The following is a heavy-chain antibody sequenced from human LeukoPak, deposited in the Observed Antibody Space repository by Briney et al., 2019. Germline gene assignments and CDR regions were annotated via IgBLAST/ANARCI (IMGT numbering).Heavy chain of an antibody. J-gene: IGHJ4*02. CDR2: ISGSDDST. V-gene: IGHV3-23*01. Sequence: GGSLRLSCAASGFTFSSYWMSWVRQAPGKGLEWVSAISGSDDSTYYADSVKGRFTTSRDNSKNTLYLQMNSLRAEDTAVYYCAKGTTMVRGVIITFDDWGQGTLVTVSS. D-gene: IGHD3-10*01. CDR3: AKGTTMVRGVIITFDD. CDR1: GFTFSSYW.